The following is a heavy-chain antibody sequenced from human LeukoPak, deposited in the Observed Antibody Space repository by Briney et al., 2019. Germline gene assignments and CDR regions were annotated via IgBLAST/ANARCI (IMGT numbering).Heavy chain of an antibody. V-gene: IGHV1-18*01. CDR3: ARSDVDYYYGMDV. CDR1: GYTFTSYG. Sequence: ASVKVSCKASGYTFTSYGISWVRQAPEQGLEWMGWISAYNGNTNYAQKLQGRVTMTTDTSTSTAYVELRSLRSDDTAVYYCARSDVDYYYGMDVWGQGTTVTVSS. D-gene: IGHD3-10*02. CDR2: ISAYNGNT. J-gene: IGHJ6*02.